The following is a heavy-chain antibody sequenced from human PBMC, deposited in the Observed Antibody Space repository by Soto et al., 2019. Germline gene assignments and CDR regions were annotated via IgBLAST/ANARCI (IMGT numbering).Heavy chain of an antibody. Sequence: QVQLVQSGAEVQKPGSSVKVSCRASGGTFNSHTISWVRQSPGQGLEWMGGIMPMFGVTNYARKFQGRLTMTANESTTTAYMEVSSRTSDDTAVYYCAGEGVTSSMSLPWMGYHYYGLDVWGQGTTVIVSS. CDR1: GGTFNSHT. CDR2: IMPMFGVT. D-gene: IGHD2-2*01. J-gene: IGHJ6*02. CDR3: AGEGVTSSMSLPWMGYHYYGLDV. V-gene: IGHV1-69*12.